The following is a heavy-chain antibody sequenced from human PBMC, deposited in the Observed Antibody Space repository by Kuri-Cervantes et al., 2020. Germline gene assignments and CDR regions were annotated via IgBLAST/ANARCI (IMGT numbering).Heavy chain of an antibody. J-gene: IGHJ4*02. CDR1: GFTFSSYG. V-gene: IGHV3-33*01. D-gene: IGHD6-19*01. CDR2: IWYDGSNK. CDR3: ARGSSSGWTQYFDY. Sequence: GESLKISCAASGFTFSSYGMHWVRQAPGKGLEWVAVIWYDGSNKYYADPVKGRFTISRDNSKNTLYLQMNSLRAEDTAVYYCARGSSSGWTQYFDYWGQGTLVTVSS.